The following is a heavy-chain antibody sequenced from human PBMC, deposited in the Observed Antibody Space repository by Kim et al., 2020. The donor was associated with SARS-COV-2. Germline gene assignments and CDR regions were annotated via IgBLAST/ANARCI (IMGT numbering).Heavy chain of an antibody. D-gene: IGHD3-10*01. V-gene: IGHV4-59*08. Sequence: SETLSLTCTVSGGSISSYYWSWIRQPPGKGLEWIGYIYYSGSTNYNPSLKSRVTISVDTSKNQFSLKLSSVTATDTAVYYCARHEALLLRFGPGAFDIWGQGTMVTVSS. CDR2: IYYSGST. J-gene: IGHJ3*02. CDR1: GGSISSYY. CDR3: ARHEALLLRFGPGAFDI.